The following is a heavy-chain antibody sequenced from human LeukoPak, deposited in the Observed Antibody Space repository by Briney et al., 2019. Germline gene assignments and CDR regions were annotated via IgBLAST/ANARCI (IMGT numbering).Heavy chain of an antibody. J-gene: IGHJ5*02. Sequence: PGGSLRLSCAASGFTFSSYGMHWVRQAPGKGLEWVAVISYDGSNKYYADPVKGRFTISRDNSKNTLFLQMSSLRAEDTGVYYCVSDREGYNTGRGLDPWGQGTLVTVSS. V-gene: IGHV3-30*03. CDR2: ISYDGSNK. CDR3: VSDREGYNTGRGLDP. CDR1: GFTFSSYG. D-gene: IGHD1-14*01.